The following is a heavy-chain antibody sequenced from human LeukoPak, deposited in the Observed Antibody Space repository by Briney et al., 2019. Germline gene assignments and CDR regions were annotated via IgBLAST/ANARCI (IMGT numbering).Heavy chain of an antibody. V-gene: IGHV3-48*03. CDR1: GFTFSSYE. D-gene: IGHD1-26*01. Sequence: GGSLRLSCAASGFTFSSYEMNWVRQAPGTGLEWVSYISRSGSAMLYADSVKGRFTISRDNAKNSLFLQMNSLRAEDTAVYYCARDPNSGTYEPYFDYWGQGTL. CDR2: ISRSGSAM. J-gene: IGHJ4*02. CDR3: ARDPNSGTYEPYFDY.